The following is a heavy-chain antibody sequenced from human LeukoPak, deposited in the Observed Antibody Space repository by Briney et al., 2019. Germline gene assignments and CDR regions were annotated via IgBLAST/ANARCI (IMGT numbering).Heavy chain of an antibody. V-gene: IGHV3-21*01. Sequence: GGSLRLSCAASGFTFNNYKMNWVRQAPGKGLEWVSSITSTSNDKYYADSVKGRFIVSRDNAKNSLYLQMNSLRAEDTAVYYCARDYCIDGCPPGYWGQGTRVTVSP. D-gene: IGHD2-15*01. CDR1: GFTFNNYK. J-gene: IGHJ4*02. CDR2: ITSTSNDK. CDR3: ARDYCIDGCPPGY.